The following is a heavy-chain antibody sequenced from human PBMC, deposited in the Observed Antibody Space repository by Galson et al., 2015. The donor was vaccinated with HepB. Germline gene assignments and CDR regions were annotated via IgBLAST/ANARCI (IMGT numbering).Heavy chain of an antibody. CDR1: GFSFSNYN. Sequence: SLRLSCAASGFSFSNYNMNWVRQAPGKGLEWVSYISSSDSTIYSADSVKGRFTISRDNAKNSLYLQMNSLRAEDTAVYYCARGGYCSSVSCSHYYYGMDVWGQGTAVTVSS. J-gene: IGHJ6*02. CDR3: ARGGYCSSVSCSHYYYGMDV. D-gene: IGHD2-2*01. V-gene: IGHV3-48*04. CDR2: ISSSDSTI.